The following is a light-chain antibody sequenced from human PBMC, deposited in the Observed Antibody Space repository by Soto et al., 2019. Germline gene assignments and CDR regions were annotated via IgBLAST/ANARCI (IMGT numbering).Light chain of an antibody. J-gene: IGKJ2*01. CDR1: QDISRF. V-gene: IGKV1-17*03. CDR3: LQHNSYPYT. Sequence: DVQMTQSPSAMSASVGDRVTITCRASQDISRFVAWFQQKPGKAPERLIYDTSSLQPGVPSRFSGSVSGTEFTLAISGLQPEDFSTYYCLQHNSYPYTFGQ. CDR2: DTS.